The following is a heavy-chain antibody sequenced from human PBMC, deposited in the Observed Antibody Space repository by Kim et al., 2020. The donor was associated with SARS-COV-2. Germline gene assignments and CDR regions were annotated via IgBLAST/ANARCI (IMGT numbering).Heavy chain of an antibody. CDR1: GFTFSYYA. V-gene: IGHV3-23*01. CDR2: ISVYGDST. CDR3: ARQTNWNYFEFDY. J-gene: IGHJ4*02. D-gene: IGHD1-7*01. Sequence: GGSLRLSCAASGFTFSYYAMAWVRQAPGKGLEWVASISVYGDSTYYADSVKGRFTISKDKPKNTLYLQMHSLRPEDPAVYYCARQTNWNYFEFDYLGQGT.